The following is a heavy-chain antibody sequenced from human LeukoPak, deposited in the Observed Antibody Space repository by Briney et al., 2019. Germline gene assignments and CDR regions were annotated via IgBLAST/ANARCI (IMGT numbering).Heavy chain of an antibody. D-gene: IGHD3-9*01. CDR1: GFTFSSYS. V-gene: IGHV3-21*01. CDR3: ARVYDINAGHFHYHYMDV. CDR2: ISSSSSYI. J-gene: IGHJ6*03. Sequence: PGGSLRLSCAASGFTFSSYSMNWVRQAPGKGLEWVSSISSSSSYIYYADSVKGRFTISRDNAKNSLYLQMNSLRAEDTAVYYCARVYDINAGHFHYHYMDVWGKGTTVIVSS.